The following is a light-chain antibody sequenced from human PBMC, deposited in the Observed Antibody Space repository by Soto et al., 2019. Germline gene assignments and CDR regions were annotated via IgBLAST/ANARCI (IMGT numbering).Light chain of an antibody. CDR3: QHSSRLPIT. CDR1: QSISSW. J-gene: IGKJ5*01. CDR2: AAS. V-gene: IGKV1-39*01. Sequence: DIQMTQSPSTLSASVGDRVTITCRASQSISSWLAWYQQKPGKAPELLIYAASTLQSGVPSRFSGSGSGTDFTLTISSLQPEDFATYFCQHSSRLPITFGRGTRLEIK.